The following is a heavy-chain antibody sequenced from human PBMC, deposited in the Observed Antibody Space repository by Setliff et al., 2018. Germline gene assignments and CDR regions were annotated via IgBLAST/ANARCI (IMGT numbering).Heavy chain of an antibody. CDR1: GYTFTESI. CDR2: IGVYSGNT. D-gene: IGHD2-8*01. Sequence: GASVKVSCKASGYTFTESIVSWVRQAPGQGLEWLGWIGVYSGNTYTAQRFQGRVTMTTDTSTNMAYLELRGLRSDDTAVYYCLRVVRYCSRTSCQRTLGDEVWGLGTLVTVSS. CDR3: LRVVRYCSRTSCQRTLGDEV. J-gene: IGHJ4*02. V-gene: IGHV1-18*01.